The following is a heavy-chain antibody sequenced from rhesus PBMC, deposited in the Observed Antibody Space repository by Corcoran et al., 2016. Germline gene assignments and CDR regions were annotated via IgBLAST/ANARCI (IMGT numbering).Heavy chain of an antibody. CDR3: ARYYSGSQGLDF. V-gene: IGHV1-200*01. J-gene: IGHJ3*01. Sequence: QVQLVQSGAEVKKPGTSVRLSCKASGYTFTSYYIHWVRQAPGQVLEWMGWINPSNDNTGYAQNFQGRVTMTMDTSTSTAYMELNSLRSDDTAVYYCARYYSGSQGLDFWGQGLRVTVSS. CDR2: INPSNDNT. CDR1: GYTFTSYY. D-gene: IGHD3-16*01.